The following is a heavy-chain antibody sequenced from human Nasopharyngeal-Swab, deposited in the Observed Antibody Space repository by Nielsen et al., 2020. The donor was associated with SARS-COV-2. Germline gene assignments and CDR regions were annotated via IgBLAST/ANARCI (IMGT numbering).Heavy chain of an antibody. CDR3: AREGTGVAGIWVHYYHYGMDV. V-gene: IGHV3-7*01. Sequence: GGSLRLSWAASGFTFSSYWMSWVRQAPGKGLEWVANIKQDGSEKYYVDSVKGRFTISRDNAKNSLYLQMNSLRAEDTAVYYCAREGTGVAGIWVHYYHYGMDVWGQGTTVTVSS. D-gene: IGHD6-19*01. J-gene: IGHJ6*02. CDR1: GFTFSSYW. CDR2: IKQDGSEK.